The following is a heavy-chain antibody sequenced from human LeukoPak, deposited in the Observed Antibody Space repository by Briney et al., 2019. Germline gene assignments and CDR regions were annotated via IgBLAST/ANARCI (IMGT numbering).Heavy chain of an antibody. CDR3: VKATYSNYACFDY. CDR2: ISSSGSTI. J-gene: IGHJ4*02. V-gene: IGHV3-48*03. CDR1: GFTFSSYE. D-gene: IGHD4-11*01. Sequence: GGSLRLSCAASGFTFSSYEMNWVRQAPGKGLEWVSYISSSGSTIYYADSVKGRFTISRDNSKNTLYLQMNSLRAEDTAVYYCVKATYSNYACFDYWGQGTLVTVSS.